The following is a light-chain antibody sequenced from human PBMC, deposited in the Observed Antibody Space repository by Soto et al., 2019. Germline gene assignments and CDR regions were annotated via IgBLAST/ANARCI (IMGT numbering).Light chain of an antibody. V-gene: IGLV2-14*01. CDR1: SSDVGANIF. CDR3: SSFTTDSTYV. Sequence: QSVLTQPASVSGSPGQSITISCTGTSSDVGANIFVSWYQQHPGKVPKLMIYTVSSRPSGVSQRFSGSKSGNTASLTISGLRAEDEADYYCSSFTTDSTYVFGTGTKVTVL. CDR2: TVS. J-gene: IGLJ1*01.